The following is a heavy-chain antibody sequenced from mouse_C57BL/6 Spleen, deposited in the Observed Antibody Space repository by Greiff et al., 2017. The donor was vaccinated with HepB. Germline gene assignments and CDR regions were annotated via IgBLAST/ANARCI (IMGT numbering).Heavy chain of an antibody. CDR2: INPGSGGT. V-gene: IGHV1-54*01. D-gene: IGHD1-1*01. CDR3: ARYGGSSLWYFDV. J-gene: IGHJ1*03. Sequence: QVQLKESGAELVRPGTSVKVSCKASGYAFTNYLIEWVKQRPGQGLEWIGVINPGSGGTNYNEKFKGKATLTADKSSSTAYMQLSSLTSEDSAVYFCARYGGSSLWYFDVWGTGTTVTVSS. CDR1: GYAFTNYL.